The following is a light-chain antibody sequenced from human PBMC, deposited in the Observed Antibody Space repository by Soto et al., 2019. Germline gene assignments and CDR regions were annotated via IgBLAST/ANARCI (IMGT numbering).Light chain of an antibody. CDR2: GNI. V-gene: IGLV1-40*01. CDR3: QSYDSSLSGSV. CDR1: SSNIVAGFD. J-gene: IGLJ3*02. Sequence: QSVLTQPPSVSGAPGQRVTISCTGSSSNIVAGFDVHWYQQLPGTAPKLLIYGNINRPSGVPDRFSGSKSGTSASLAITGLQAEDEADYYCQSYDSSLSGSVFGGGTQLTVL.